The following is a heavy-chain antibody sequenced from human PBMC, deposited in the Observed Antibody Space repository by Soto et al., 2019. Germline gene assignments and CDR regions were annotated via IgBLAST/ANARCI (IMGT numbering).Heavy chain of an antibody. Sequence: ASVKVSCKASGGTFSSYGISWVRQAPGQGLEWMGWISAYNGNTNYAQKLQGRVTMTTDTSTSTAYMELRSLRSDDTAVYYCAKTSARSFFLDYWGQGTLVTVSS. J-gene: IGHJ4*02. CDR1: GGTFSSYG. V-gene: IGHV1-18*01. CDR3: AKTSARSFFLDY. CDR2: ISAYNGNT. D-gene: IGHD6-6*01.